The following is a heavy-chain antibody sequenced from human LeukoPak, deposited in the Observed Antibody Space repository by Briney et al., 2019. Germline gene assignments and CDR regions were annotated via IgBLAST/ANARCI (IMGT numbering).Heavy chain of an antibody. CDR1: GFTFSSYG. CDR3: AKDFYYYYYMDV. CDR2: ISGSGGST. V-gene: IGHV3-23*01. Sequence: TGGTPRLSCAASGFTFSSYGMSWVRQAPGKGLEWVSAISGSGGSTYYADSVKGRFTISRDNSKNTLYLQMNSLRAEDTAVYYCAKDFYYYYYMDVWGKGTTVTVSS. J-gene: IGHJ6*03.